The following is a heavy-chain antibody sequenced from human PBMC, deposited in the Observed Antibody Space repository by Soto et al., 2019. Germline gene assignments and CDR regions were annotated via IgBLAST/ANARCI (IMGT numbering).Heavy chain of an antibody. CDR1: GGSISSSSYY. CDR3: ARHYDILTGYYTGYYYGMDV. J-gene: IGHJ6*02. Sequence: QLQLQESGPGLVKPSETLSLTCTVSGGSISSSSYYWGWIRQPPGKGLEWIGSIYYSGSTYYNPSLKSRVTISVDTSKNQFSLKLSSVTAADTAVYYCARHYDILTGYYTGYYYGMDVWGQGTTVTVSS. V-gene: IGHV4-39*01. D-gene: IGHD3-9*01. CDR2: IYYSGST.